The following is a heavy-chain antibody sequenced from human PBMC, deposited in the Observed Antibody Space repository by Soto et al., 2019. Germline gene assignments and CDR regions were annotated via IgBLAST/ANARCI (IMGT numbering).Heavy chain of an antibody. CDR3: ARDRTTVTTGDFDY. CDR1: GFTFSSYS. V-gene: IGHV3-48*02. Sequence: GESLKISCAASGFTFSSYSMNWVRQAPGKGLEWVSYISSSSSTIYYADSVKGRFTISRDNAKNSLYLQMNSLRDEDTAVYYCARDRTTVTTGDFDYWGQGTLVTVSS. CDR2: ISSSSSTI. D-gene: IGHD4-4*01. J-gene: IGHJ4*02.